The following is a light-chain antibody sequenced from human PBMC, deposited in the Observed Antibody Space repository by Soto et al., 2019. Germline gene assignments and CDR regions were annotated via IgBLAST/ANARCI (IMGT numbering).Light chain of an antibody. Sequence: EIVFKQSPASLVLCSGAXGTLSCRASQSVDSYLVWYQQKPGQAPRLLIFGASNRATGIPARFSGSGSGTDFTLTINSLEPEDFAVYYCQQRSSWPITFGQGTRLEIK. CDR2: GAS. J-gene: IGKJ5*01. V-gene: IGKV3-11*01. CDR1: QSVDSY. CDR3: QQRSSWPIT.